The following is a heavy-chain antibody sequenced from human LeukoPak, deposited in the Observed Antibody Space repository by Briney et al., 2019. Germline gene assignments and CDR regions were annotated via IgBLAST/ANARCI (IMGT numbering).Heavy chain of an antibody. CDR1: GGSISGYY. J-gene: IGHJ4*02. CDR3: ARLGCSSASCYPGN. Sequence: PSETLSLTCTVSGGSISGYYWGWIRQPPGKGLEWIGSIYYSGSTYYNPSLKSRVTISVDTSKNQFSLKLNSVTAADTAVYYCARLGCSSASCYPGNWGQGTLVTVSS. D-gene: IGHD2-2*01. V-gene: IGHV4-39*01. CDR2: IYYSGST.